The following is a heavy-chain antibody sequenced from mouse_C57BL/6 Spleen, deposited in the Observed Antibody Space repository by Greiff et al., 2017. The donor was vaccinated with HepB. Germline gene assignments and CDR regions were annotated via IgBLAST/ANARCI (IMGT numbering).Heavy chain of an antibody. CDR3: AREGYDGYYLFDY. D-gene: IGHD2-3*01. J-gene: IGHJ2*01. Sequence: EVQLQQSGPVLVKPGASVKMSCKASGYTFTDYYMNWVKQSHGKSLEWIGVINPYNGGTSYNQKFKGKATLTVDKSSSTAYMELNSLTSEDSAVYYCAREGYDGYYLFDYWGLGTTLTVSS. CDR1: GYTFTDYY. V-gene: IGHV1-19*01. CDR2: INPYNGGT.